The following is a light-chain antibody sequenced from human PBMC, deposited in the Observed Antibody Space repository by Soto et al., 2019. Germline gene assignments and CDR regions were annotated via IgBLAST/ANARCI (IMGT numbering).Light chain of an antibody. V-gene: IGKV3-11*01. CDR2: DAS. CDR1: QTVRNNY. CDR3: QQRSNWPLT. Sequence: EIVMTQSPATLSVSPGERATLSCRASQTVRNNYLAWYQQKPGQAPRLLIYDASNRATGIPARFSGSGSGTDFTLTISNLEPEDFAVYYCQQRSNWPLTFGGGTKVDIK. J-gene: IGKJ4*01.